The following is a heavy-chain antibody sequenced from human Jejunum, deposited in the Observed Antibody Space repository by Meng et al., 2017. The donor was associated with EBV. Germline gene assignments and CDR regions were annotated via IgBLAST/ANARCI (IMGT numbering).Heavy chain of an antibody. CDR2: AYHSGST. Sequence: QVQLQESGPGLVKPSGXXXXTCTVASDSISNSNWWSWVRQSPGKGLEWIGEAYHSGSTYYNPSLESRVTISIDTSKSQFSLSLNSVTAADTAVYYCARASLERLLEYWGQGTLVTVSS. J-gene: IGHJ4*02. D-gene: IGHD1-1*01. CDR3: ARASLERLLEY. CDR1: SDSISNSNW. V-gene: IGHV4-4*02.